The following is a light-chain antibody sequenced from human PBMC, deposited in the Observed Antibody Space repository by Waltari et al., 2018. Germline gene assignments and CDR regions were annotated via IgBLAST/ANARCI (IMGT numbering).Light chain of an antibody. V-gene: IGLV2-11*01. CDR2: DVY. CDR3: CSYADTSTYV. Sequence: QSALTQPRSVSGSPGQSVTISCTGTSSDVGNYNYVSWYQQHPGKAPKVIIYDVYKPPSGVPDRFSGSKSGNTASLTISGLQAEDGADYYCCSYADTSTYVFGTGTQVLAL. J-gene: IGLJ1*01. CDR1: SSDVGNYNY.